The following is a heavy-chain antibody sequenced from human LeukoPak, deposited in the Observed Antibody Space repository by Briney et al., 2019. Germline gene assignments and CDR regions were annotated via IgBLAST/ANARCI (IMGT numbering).Heavy chain of an antibody. CDR2: IYPGASDT. Sequence: GESLKISCQGSGYSFTSFWIVWVRQMPGKGLEWMGIIYPGASDTIYSPSFQGQVTISADKSISTAYLQWTSQKASDTAMYYCARAKDYRNYGFDCWGQGTLVTVSS. CDR1: GYSFTSFW. J-gene: IGHJ4*02. V-gene: IGHV5-51*01. CDR3: ARAKDYRNYGFDC. D-gene: IGHD4-11*01.